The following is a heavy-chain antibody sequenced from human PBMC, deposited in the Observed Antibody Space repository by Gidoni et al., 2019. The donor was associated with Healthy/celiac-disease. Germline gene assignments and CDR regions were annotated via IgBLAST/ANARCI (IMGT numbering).Heavy chain of an antibody. CDR1: GCTFSSYA. CDR2: IIPILGTA. CDR3: ALVLRYFDWSLDY. J-gene: IGHJ4*02. D-gene: IGHD3-9*01. V-gene: IGHV1-69*01. Sequence: QVQRGQSGAEVKKPGSAVKVSCKAAGCTFSSYASRWVRAAPGQGLEWMGGIIPILGTANYAQKFKGSVTITADESTSTAYMELSSLRSEDTAVYYCALVLRYFDWSLDYWGQGTLVTVSS.